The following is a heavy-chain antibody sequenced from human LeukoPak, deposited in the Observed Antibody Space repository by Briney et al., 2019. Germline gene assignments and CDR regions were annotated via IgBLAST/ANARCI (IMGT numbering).Heavy chain of an antibody. Sequence: GGSLRLSRSASGLTFSSYWMSWVRQTTGKGRECVVEIREDGNEKLYVGSVKGRFPIPRDNAQKSLYLQMDSLRAEDPAFYSCARDGEIVAARFDYCGQGTLVTVSS. D-gene: IGHD5-12*01. V-gene: IGHV3-7*03. J-gene: IGHJ4*02. CDR2: IREDGNEK. CDR1: GLTFSSYW. CDR3: ARDGEIVAARFDY.